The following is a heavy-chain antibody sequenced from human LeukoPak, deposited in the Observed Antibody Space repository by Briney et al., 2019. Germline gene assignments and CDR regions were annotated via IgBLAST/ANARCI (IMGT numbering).Heavy chain of an antibody. D-gene: IGHD2-2*01. CDR1: GYTFTSYD. J-gene: IGHJ5*02. Sequence: ASVKVSCKASGYTFTSYDINWVRQATGQGLERMGWMNPNSGNTGYAQKFQGRVTMTRNNSITTAYMELSSLRSEDTAVYYCTRGPSRPWFDPWGQGTQVTVSS. V-gene: IGHV1-8*01. CDR3: TRGPSRPWFDP. CDR2: MNPNSGNT.